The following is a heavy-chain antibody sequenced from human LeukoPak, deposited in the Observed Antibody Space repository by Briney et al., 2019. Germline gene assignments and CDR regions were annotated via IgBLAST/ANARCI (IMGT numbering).Heavy chain of an antibody. CDR1: GYTFTSYD. J-gene: IGHJ4*02. CDR3: ARGSDYQLLPLRRRDY. D-gene: IGHD2-2*01. CDR2: MNPNSGNT. V-gene: IGHV1-8*01. Sequence: GASVKVSCKASGYTFTSYDINRVRQATGQGLEWMGWMNPNSGNTGYAQKFQGRVTMTRNTSISTAYMELSSLRSEDTAVYYCARGSDYQLLPLRRRDYWGQGTLVTVSS.